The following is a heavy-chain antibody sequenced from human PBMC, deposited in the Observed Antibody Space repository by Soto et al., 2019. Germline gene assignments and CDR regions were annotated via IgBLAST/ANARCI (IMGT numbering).Heavy chain of an antibody. CDR1: GFTFSLYG. CDR2: IWDDGRRK. Sequence: PGGSLRLSCAASGFTFSLYGMHWVRQAPGKGLEWVAAIWDDGRRKDYADSVKDRLFISRDNSKNTLYLQLDSLRPEDTAVYYCATWQGSLNFHYWGQGXLVTVYS. CDR3: ATWQGSLNFHY. J-gene: IGHJ4*02. V-gene: IGHV3-33*01.